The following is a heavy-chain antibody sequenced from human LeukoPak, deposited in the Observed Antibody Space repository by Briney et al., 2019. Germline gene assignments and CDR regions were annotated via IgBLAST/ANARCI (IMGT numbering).Heavy chain of an antibody. CDR1: GGSIGSYY. V-gene: IGHV4-59*08. CDR3: ARRPSGSYAYWYFDL. D-gene: IGHD1-26*01. J-gene: IGHJ2*01. CDR2: IYYSGSTNSGST. Sequence: ASETLSLTCTVSGGSIGSYYWSWIRQPPGKGLEWIGYIYYSGSTNSGSTNYNPSLKSRVTISVDTSKNQFSLKLSSVTAADTAVYYCARRPSGSYAYWYFDLWGRGTLVTVSS.